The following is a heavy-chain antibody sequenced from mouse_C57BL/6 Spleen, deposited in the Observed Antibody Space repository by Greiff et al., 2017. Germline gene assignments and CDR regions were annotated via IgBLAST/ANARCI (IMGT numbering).Heavy chain of an antibody. J-gene: IGHJ2*01. CDR1: GYSFTDYN. CDR3: ARMGGLYYYGSSPYYFDY. CDR2: INPNYGTT. Sequence: VQLKESGPELVKPGASVKISCKASGYSFTDYNMNWVKQSNGKSLEWIGVINPNYGTTSYNQKFKGKATLIVDQSSSTAYMQLNSLTSEDSAVYYCARMGGLYYYGSSPYYFDYWGQGTTLTVSS. D-gene: IGHD1-1*01. V-gene: IGHV1-39*01.